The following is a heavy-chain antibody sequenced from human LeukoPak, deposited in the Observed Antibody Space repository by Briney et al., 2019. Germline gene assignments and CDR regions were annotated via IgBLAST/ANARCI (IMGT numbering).Heavy chain of an antibody. D-gene: IGHD3-10*01. CDR1: GFTFSDYY. Sequence: PGGSLRLSCAASGFTFSDYYMSWIRQAPGKGLEGVSYISSSSSYTNYADSVKGQFTIYRDNAKNALYLQMNSLRAEDTAVYYCARDPYYGSGNLHDYWGQGTLVTVSS. CDR3: ARDPYYGSGNLHDY. CDR2: ISSSSSYT. V-gene: IGHV3-11*06. J-gene: IGHJ4*02.